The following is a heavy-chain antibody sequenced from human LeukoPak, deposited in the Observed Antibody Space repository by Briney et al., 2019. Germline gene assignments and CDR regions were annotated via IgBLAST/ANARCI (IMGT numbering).Heavy chain of an antibody. Sequence: QSGGSLRLSCAASGFTFSNYAMYWVRQAPGKGLEYVSAISSNGGSTYYANSVKGRFTISRDNSKNTLYLQMGSLRAEDMAVYYCARCRCSSTSCFVDYWGQGTLVTVSS. J-gene: IGHJ4*02. CDR3: ARCRCSSTSCFVDY. V-gene: IGHV3-64*01. CDR1: GFTFSNYA. D-gene: IGHD2-2*01. CDR2: ISSNGGST.